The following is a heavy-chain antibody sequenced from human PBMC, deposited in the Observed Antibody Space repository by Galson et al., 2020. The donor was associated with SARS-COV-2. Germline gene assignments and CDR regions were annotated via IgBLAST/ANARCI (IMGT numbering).Heavy chain of an antibody. Sequence: GGSLRLSCATSGFTFSNYGMPWVRQAPGKGLEWVTVIWTDGRNKYYANSVKGRFTVSRDNSSNTLYLEMSSLRAEDTAIYYCVKEYKTVAGTYFGSWGQGPLVTVTS. J-gene: IGHJ4*02. CDR3: VKEYKTVAGTYFGS. CDR2: IWTDGRNK. D-gene: IGHD6-13*01. CDR1: GFTFSNYG. V-gene: IGHV3-33*06.